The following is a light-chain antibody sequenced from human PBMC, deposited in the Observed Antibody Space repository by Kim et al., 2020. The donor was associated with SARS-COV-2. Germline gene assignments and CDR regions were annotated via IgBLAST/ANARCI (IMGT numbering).Light chain of an antibody. CDR2: AAS. V-gene: IGKV1-39*01. CDR3: QQSYSTPQT. Sequence: ASVRDRVTISCRASQSISSYLNWYQQKPGKAPKLLIYAASSLQSGVPSRFSGSGSGTDFTLTISSLQPEDFATYYCQQSYSTPQTFGQGTKVDIK. CDR1: QSISSY. J-gene: IGKJ1*01.